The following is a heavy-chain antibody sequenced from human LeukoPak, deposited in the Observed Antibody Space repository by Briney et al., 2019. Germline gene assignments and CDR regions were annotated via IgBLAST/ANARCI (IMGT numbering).Heavy chain of an antibody. CDR1: GFIFSDYY. V-gene: IGHV3-11*04. CDR2: ISSSGSTM. D-gene: IGHD5-12*01. Sequence: GGSLRLSCAASGFIFSDYYMSWIRQAPGKGLEWVSYISSSGSTMYYTDSVKGRFTISRDNAKNSLYLQMNSLRAEDTAVYYCARENSGYDYRGRNYYYYMDVWGKGTTVTVSS. J-gene: IGHJ6*03. CDR3: ARENSGYDYRGRNYYYYMDV.